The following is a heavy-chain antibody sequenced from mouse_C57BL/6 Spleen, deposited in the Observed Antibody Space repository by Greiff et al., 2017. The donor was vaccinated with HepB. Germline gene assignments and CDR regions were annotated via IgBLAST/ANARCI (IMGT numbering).Heavy chain of an antibody. Sequence: DVQLQESGPGLVKPSQSLSLTCSVTGYSITSGYYWNWIRQFPGNKLEWMGYISYDGSNNYNPSLKNRISITRDTSKNEFFLKLNSVTTEDTATYYCASIYDYDGAMDYWGQGTSVTVSS. D-gene: IGHD2-4*01. CDR1: GYSITSGYY. J-gene: IGHJ4*01. CDR3: ASIYDYDGAMDY. V-gene: IGHV3-6*01. CDR2: ISYDGSN.